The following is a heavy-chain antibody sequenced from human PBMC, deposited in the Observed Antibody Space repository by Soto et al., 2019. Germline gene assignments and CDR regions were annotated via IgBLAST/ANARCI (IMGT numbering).Heavy chain of an antibody. J-gene: IGHJ6*04. Sequence: SETLSLTCTVSRDSLTSGSHYWSWIRQPPGKGLEYIGYIFYSENTSYHPSLKSRVTISVDTSKNQFSLKLSSVTAADTALYYCARVPVDIATIGCYYSYGVDVRGKGTSGTVFS. CDR3: ARVPVDIATIGCYYSYGVDV. V-gene: IGHV4-61*01. CDR1: RDSLTSGSHY. D-gene: IGHD2-15*01. CDR2: IFYSENT.